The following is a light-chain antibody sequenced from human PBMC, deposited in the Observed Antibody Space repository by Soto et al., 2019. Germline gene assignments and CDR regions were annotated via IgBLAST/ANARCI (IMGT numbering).Light chain of an antibody. CDR1: QSVSSSY. CDR2: GAS. Sequence: EIVMTQSPATLSVSPGERATLSCRASQSVSSSYVAWYQQKPGQAPRLLIYGASSRATGIPDRFSGSGSGTDFTLTITRLEPEDFAVYYCQQYGSSPITFGQGTRLEI. V-gene: IGKV3-20*01. J-gene: IGKJ5*01. CDR3: QQYGSSPIT.